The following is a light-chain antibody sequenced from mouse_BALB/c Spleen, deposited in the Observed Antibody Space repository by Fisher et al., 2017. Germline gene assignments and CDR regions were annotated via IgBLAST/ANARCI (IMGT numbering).Light chain of an antibody. CDR3: HQWSSYPT. CDR2: STS. V-gene: IGKV4-80*01. CDR1: SSVSS. Sequence: IVLTQTPAIMSASLGERVTMTCTASSSVSSSYLHWYQQKSGTSPKLLIYSTSNLASGVPSRFSGSGSGTFYSLTISSVEAEDAADYYCHQWSSYPTFGGGTKLEIK. J-gene: IGKJ1*01.